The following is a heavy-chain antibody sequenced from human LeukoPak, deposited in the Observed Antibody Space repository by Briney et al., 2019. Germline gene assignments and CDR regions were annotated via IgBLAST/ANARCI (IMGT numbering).Heavy chain of an antibody. CDR2: INHSGST. V-gene: IGHV4-34*01. J-gene: IGHJ4*02. CDR1: GGSFSGYY. D-gene: IGHD3-16*01. CDR3: AREGAF. Sequence: SETLSLTCAVYGGSFSGYYWSWIRQPPGKGLEWIGEINHSGSTNYNPSLKSRVTISVDTSKNQFSLKLSSVTAADTAVYYCAREGAFWGQGTLVTVSS.